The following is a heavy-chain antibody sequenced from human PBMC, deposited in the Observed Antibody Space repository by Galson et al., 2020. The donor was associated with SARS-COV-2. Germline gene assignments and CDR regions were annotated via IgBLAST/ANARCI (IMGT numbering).Heavy chain of an antibody. CDR1: GYTFTSYA. J-gene: IGHJ4*02. V-gene: IGHV1-3*01. Sequence: GESLKISCKASGYTFTSYAMHSVRQAPGQRLEWMGWINAGNGNTKYSQKFQGRVTITRDTSASTAYMELSSLRSEDTAVYYCARIYCTNGVCYWRKGGHFDYWGQGTLVTVSS. CDR2: INAGNGNT. D-gene: IGHD2-8*01. CDR3: ARIYCTNGVCYWRKGGHFDY.